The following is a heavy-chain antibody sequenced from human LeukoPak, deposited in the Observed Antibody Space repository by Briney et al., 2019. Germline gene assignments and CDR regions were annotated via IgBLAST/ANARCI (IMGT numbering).Heavy chain of an antibody. CDR1: GYTFTGYY. CDR2: INPNSGGT. CDR3: ARLRAVREYYYYYYMDV. Sequence: ASVKVSCKASGYTFTGYYMHWVRQAPGRGLEWMGWINPNSGGTNYAQKFQGRVTMTRDTSISTAYMELSRLRSDDTAVYYCARLRAVREYYYYYYMDVWGKGTTVTISS. D-gene: IGHD3-10*01. J-gene: IGHJ6*03. V-gene: IGHV1-2*02.